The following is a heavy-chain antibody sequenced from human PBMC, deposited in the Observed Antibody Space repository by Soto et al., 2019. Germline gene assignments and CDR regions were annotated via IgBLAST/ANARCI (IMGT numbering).Heavy chain of an antibody. CDR2: IYYSGST. J-gene: IGHJ5*02. Sequence: SETLSLTCTVSGGSISSYYWSWIRQPPGKGLEWIGYIYYSGSTNYNPSLKSRVTISVDTSKNQFSLKLSSVTAADTAVYYCARGVRITMVRGVIAEFDLWGQGTLVTVS. CDR1: GGSISSYY. V-gene: IGHV4-59*01. D-gene: IGHD3-10*01. CDR3: ARGVRITMVRGVIAEFDL.